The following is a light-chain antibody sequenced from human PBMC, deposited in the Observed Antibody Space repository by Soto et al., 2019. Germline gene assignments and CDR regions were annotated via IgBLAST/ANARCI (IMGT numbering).Light chain of an antibody. CDR3: QQRAKWPRT. CDR2: SAS. V-gene: IGKV3-11*01. CDR1: QSVSSY. Sequence: EIVLTQSPATLSLSPGERATLSCRAGQSVSSYLAWYQHKPGQAPRLLIYSASNRATDIPARFSGRGSGTDFTLSISSLESGVSAIYYCQQRAKWPRTFGQLTKLEIK. J-gene: IGKJ2*01.